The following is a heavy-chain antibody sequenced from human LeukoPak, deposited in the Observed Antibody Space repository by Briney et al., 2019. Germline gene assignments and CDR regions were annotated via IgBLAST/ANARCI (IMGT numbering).Heavy chain of an antibody. D-gene: IGHD2-2*01. Sequence: GGSLRLSCAASGFTFDDYAMHWVRQAPGKGLEWVSGISWNSGSIGYADSVKGRFTISRDNAKNSLYLQMNSLRAEDTALYYCAKGECSSTSCRIDYWGQGTLVTVSS. V-gene: IGHV3-9*01. CDR3: AKGECSSTSCRIDY. CDR1: GFTFDDYA. CDR2: ISWNSGSI. J-gene: IGHJ4*02.